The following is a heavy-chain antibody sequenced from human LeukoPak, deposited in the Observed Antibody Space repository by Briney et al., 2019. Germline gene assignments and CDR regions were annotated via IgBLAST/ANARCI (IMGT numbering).Heavy chain of an antibody. CDR1: GFTFRNYV. CDR2: IWYDGSKK. Sequence: PGGSLRLSCAASGFTFRNYVIHWVRQAPGKGLEWVALIWYDGSKKYHADSVKDRFSISRDNSKNTLYLQMSSLGAEDTAVYYCARDLWDSSGYSFDSWGQGTLVTVSS. D-gene: IGHD3-22*01. J-gene: IGHJ4*02. CDR3: ARDLWDSSGYSFDS. V-gene: IGHV3-33*08.